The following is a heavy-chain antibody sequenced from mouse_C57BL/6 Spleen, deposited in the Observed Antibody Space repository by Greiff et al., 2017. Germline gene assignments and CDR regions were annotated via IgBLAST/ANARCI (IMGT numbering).Heavy chain of an antibody. CDR2: IRNKANNHAT. J-gene: IGHJ4*01. CDR3: TRNSNYFYYYAMDY. Sequence: EVKLVESGGGLVQPGGSMKLSCAASGFTFSDAWMDWVRQSPEKGLEWVAEIRNKANNHATYYAESVKGRFTISRDDSKSSVYLQMNSLRAEYTGIYYCTRNSNYFYYYAMDYWGQGTSVTVSS. V-gene: IGHV6-6*01. CDR1: GFTFSDAW. D-gene: IGHD2-5*01.